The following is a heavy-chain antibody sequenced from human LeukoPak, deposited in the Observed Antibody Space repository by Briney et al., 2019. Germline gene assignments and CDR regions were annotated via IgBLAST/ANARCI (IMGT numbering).Heavy chain of an antibody. CDR3: AVYCSGGSCYIPFDY. V-gene: IGHV1-2*02. Sequence: GASVKVSFKASGYTFTGYYMHWVRQAPGQGLEWMGWINPNSGGTNYAQKFQGRVTMTRDTSISTAYMELSRLRSDDTAVYYCAVYCSGGSCYIPFDYWGQGILVTVSS. D-gene: IGHD2-15*01. CDR2: INPNSGGT. CDR1: GYTFTGYY. J-gene: IGHJ4*02.